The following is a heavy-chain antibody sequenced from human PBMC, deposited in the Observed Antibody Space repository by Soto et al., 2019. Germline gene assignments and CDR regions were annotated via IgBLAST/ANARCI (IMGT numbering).Heavy chain of an antibody. Sequence: SETLSLTGTVSGGCISSYYWSWMMQPPGKGLEWIRYIYYSGSTNYNPSLKSRVTISVDTSKNQFSLKLRCVTAADTAEYYCARIDYPPHYYFYGMDVWGQGTTVTVSS. V-gene: IGHV4-59*01. CDR2: IYYSGST. D-gene: IGHD4-17*01. CDR1: GGCISSYY. CDR3: ARIDYPPHYYFYGMDV. J-gene: IGHJ6*02.